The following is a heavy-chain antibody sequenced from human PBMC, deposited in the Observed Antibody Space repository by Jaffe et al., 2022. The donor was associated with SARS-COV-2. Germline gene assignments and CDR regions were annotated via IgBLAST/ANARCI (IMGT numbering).Heavy chain of an antibody. CDR1: GYTFTGYY. D-gene: IGHD4-17*01. J-gene: IGHJ2*01. Sequence: QVQLVQSGAEVKKPGASVKVSCKASGYTFTGYYMHWVRQAPGQGLEWMGRINPNSGGTNYAQKFQGRVTMTRDTSISTAYMELSRLRSDDTAVYYCARSFGVDGDYTSSYWYFDLWGRGTLVTVSS. CDR3: ARSFGVDGDYTSSYWYFDL. CDR2: INPNSGGT. V-gene: IGHV1-2*06.